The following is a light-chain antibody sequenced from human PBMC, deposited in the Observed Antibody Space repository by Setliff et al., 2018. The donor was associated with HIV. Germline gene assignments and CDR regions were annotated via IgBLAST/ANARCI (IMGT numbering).Light chain of an antibody. CDR2: DTS. J-gene: IGLJ3*02. CDR3: FLSYSGARRV. V-gene: IGLV7-46*01. Sequence: QAVVTQESSLTVSPGGTVTLTCGSSTGAVTSGHYPYWFQQKPGQAPRTLIYDTSNKHSWTPARFSGSLLGGKAALTLSGAQPEDEAEYYCFLSYSGARRVFGGGTKVTVL. CDR1: TGAVTSGHY.